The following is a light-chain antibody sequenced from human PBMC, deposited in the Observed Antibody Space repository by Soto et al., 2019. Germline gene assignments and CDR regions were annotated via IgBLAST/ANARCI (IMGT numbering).Light chain of an antibody. CDR1: QSISSH. V-gene: IGKV3-11*01. CDR3: QQRINWPLT. J-gene: IGKJ4*01. CDR2: GAS. Sequence: EIVLTQSPATLSLSPGERATLSCRASQSISSHLAWYQQKPGQAPRLLIYGASNRATGIPARFSGSGSGTDFTLTISSLEPEDSAVYYCQQRINWPLTFGGGTKVEIK.